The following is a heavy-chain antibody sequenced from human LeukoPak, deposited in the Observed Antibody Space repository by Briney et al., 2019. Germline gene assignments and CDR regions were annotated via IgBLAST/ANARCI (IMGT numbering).Heavy chain of an antibody. J-gene: IGHJ4*02. CDR2: ISSGSGFI. CDR1: GFTFSSYT. CDR3: ARVESSSYDY. V-gene: IGHV3-21*01. Sequence: GGSLRLSCVASGFTFSSYTLNWVRQAPGKGLEWVSSISSGSGFICYADSVKGRFTISRDNTQNSLYLQMSSLRDEDTAVYYCARVESSSYDYWGQGTLVTVSS. D-gene: IGHD6-19*01.